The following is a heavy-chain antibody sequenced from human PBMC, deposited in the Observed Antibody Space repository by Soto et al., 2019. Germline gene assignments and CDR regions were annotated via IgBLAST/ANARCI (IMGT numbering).Heavy chain of an antibody. V-gene: IGHV4-4*02. CDR3: ARSPPSSYYGGSGTFDY. J-gene: IGHJ4*02. Sequence: QLQLQESGPGLVRPSGPLSLPCAVSGGFTSTNNWWRWVRQPPGKGLEWIGDAYHSGSTEYNPSLKSRVSISVDKSKNQISLKLSPATAADTAVYYCARSPPSSYYGGSGTFDYWGQGTLVTVFS. CDR2: AYHSGST. CDR1: GGFTSTNNW. D-gene: IGHD3-10*01.